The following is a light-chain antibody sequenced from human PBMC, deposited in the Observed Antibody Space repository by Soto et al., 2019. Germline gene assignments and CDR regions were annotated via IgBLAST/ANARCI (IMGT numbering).Light chain of an antibody. V-gene: IGKV1-5*01. CDR1: QSISSW. J-gene: IGKJ1*01. CDR3: QQYHSYYPWT. CDR2: DAS. Sequence: DVHRTQSXSTLSXXXXXXXTIXXRSSQSISSWLAWYQQKPGKPPKLLIYDASSLESGVPSRFSGSGSGTDFSLTITSLQPDDSATYYCQQYHSYYPWTFGQGTKVDIK.